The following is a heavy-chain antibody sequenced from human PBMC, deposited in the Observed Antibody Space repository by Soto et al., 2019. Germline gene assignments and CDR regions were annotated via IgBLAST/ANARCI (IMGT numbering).Heavy chain of an antibody. J-gene: IGHJ6*02. V-gene: IGHV3-33*01. CDR1: GFTLSSYG. CDR3: ARAINSIFGVVTNRYYYSGMDV. CDR2: IWYDGSNK. D-gene: IGHD3-3*01. Sequence: GGSLRLCCAASGFTLSSYGMHWVRQAPGKGLEWVAVIWYDGSNKYYADSVKGRFTISRDNSKNTLYLQMNRLRAENTAVYYCARAINSIFGVVTNRYYYSGMDVWGQGTTVPVSS.